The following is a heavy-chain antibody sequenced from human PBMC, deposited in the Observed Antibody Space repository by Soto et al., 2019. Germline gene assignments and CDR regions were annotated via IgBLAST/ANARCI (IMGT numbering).Heavy chain of an antibody. Sequence: VKVSCKISGHTLTEFSIHWVRQAPGQGLEWMGRIIPISGAANYAQKFQGRVTITADKSTSTSYMELSSLRSEDTAVYYCARDMTRTVVPYFDFWGQGTLVTVSS. V-gene: IGHV1-69*13. CDR3: ARDMTRTVVPYFDF. J-gene: IGHJ4*02. D-gene: IGHD1-7*01. CDR2: IIPISGAA. CDR1: GHTLTEFS.